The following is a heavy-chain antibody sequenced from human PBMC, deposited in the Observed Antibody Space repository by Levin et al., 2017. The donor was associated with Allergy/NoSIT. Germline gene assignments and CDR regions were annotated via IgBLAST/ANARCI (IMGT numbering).Heavy chain of an antibody. V-gene: IGHV3-23*01. CDR1: GFTFSSYA. J-gene: IGHJ4*02. D-gene: IGHD3-22*01. CDR2: ISGSGGST. Sequence: GGSLRLSCAASGFTFSSYAMSWVRQAPGKGLEWVSAISGSGGSTYYADSVKGRFTISRDNSKNTLYLQMNSLRAEDTAVYYCAKGFDYDSSGYLVDYWGQGTLVTVSS. CDR3: AKGFDYDSSGYLVDY.